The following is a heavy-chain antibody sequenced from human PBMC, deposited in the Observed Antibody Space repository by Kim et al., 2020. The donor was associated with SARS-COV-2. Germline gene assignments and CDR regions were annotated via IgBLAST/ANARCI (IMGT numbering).Heavy chain of an antibody. V-gene: IGHV4-4*02. CDR3: ARVLGDYGYVVGYYYYGMDV. Sequence: SETLSLTCAVSGGSISSSNWWSWVRQPPGKGLEWIGEIYHSGSTNYNPSLKSRVTISVDKSKNQFSLKLSSVTAADTAVYYCARVLGDYGYVVGYYYYGMDVWGQGTTVTVSS. CDR1: GGSISSSNW. D-gene: IGHD4-17*01. J-gene: IGHJ6*02. CDR2: IYHSGST.